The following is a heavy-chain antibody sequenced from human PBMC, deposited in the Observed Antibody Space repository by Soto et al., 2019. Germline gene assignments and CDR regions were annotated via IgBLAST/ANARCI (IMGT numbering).Heavy chain of an antibody. D-gene: IGHD3-22*01. V-gene: IGHV2-5*02. CDR3: AHTYETSWRNIGS. CDR2: IYWDNDK. Sequence: QITLKESGPTLVKPTQTLTLTCTFSGFSLRTSGVGVGWIRQPPGKALEWLALIYWDNDKRYSPSRRSRLTSTKYTSNNKVFLTEANVALVDTPTYYFAHTYETSWRNIGSWAQGILVTVSS. CDR1: GFSLRTSGVG. J-gene: IGHJ4*02.